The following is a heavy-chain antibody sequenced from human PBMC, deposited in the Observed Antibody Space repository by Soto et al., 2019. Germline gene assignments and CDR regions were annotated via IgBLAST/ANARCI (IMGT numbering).Heavy chain of an antibody. CDR3: AREYYDFWSNWFDP. J-gene: IGHJ5*02. V-gene: IGHV3-7*01. CDR1: GFTFSSYW. D-gene: IGHD3-3*01. Sequence: GGSLRLSCAASGFTFSSYWMSWVRQAPGKGLEWVANIKQDGSEKYYVDSVKGRFTISRDNAKNSLYLQMNSLRAEDTAVYYCAREYYDFWSNWFDPWGQGTLVTVSS. CDR2: IKQDGSEK.